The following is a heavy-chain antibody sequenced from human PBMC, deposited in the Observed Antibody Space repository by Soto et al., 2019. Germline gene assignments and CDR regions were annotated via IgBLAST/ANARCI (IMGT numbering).Heavy chain of an antibody. CDR3: ARGPDY. CDR2: IYHSGSI. V-gene: IGHV4-30-2*01. Sequence: QLKLQESGSGLVKPSQTLSLTCAVSGGSISSGGYSWSWIRQPPGKGLEGIGYIYHSGSIYYNPSLKSRVTISVDRSKNQFSLKLSSVTAADTAVYYCARGPDYWGQGTLVTVSS. J-gene: IGHJ4*02. CDR1: GGSISSGGYS.